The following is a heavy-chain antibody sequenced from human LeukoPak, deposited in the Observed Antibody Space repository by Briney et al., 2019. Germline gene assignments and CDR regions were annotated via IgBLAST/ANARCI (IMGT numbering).Heavy chain of an antibody. J-gene: IGHJ6*03. D-gene: IGHD2-15*01. CDR2: ISGRGDKT. CDR1: GFTFSNYA. Sequence: GGSLRLSCAASGFTFSNYAMSWGRQAPGRGLEWVSAISGRGDKTYHADSVKGRFTISRDNSRNTLSLQVNSLRAEDTAVYYCAKDTSAWWYHRAYMDVWGKGTTVTVSS. CDR3: AKDTSAWWYHRAYMDV. V-gene: IGHV3-23*01.